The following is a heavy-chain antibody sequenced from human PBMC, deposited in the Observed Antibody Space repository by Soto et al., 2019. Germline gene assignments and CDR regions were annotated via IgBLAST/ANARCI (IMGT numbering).Heavy chain of an antibody. CDR1: GYTFTSYA. Sequence: QVQLVPSGAEVTKPGASVKVSCKASGYTFTSYAMHWVRQAPGHRLEWMGWINAGNGNTKYSQKFQGRVTITRDTSASTAYMELSSLRSEDTAVYYCARDLDCGGDCYTEIDYWGQGTLVTV. V-gene: IGHV1-3*01. CDR3: ARDLDCGGDCYTEIDY. CDR2: INAGNGNT. J-gene: IGHJ4*02. D-gene: IGHD2-21*02.